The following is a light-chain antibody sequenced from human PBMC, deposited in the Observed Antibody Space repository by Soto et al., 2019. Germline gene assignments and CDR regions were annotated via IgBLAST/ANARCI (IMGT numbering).Light chain of an antibody. CDR2: RVS. CDR3: MQGTQGRT. Sequence: DIVMTQSPLSLPVTLGQPASISCRSSQSLVHSDGNTYLNWFQQRPGQSPRRLIYRVSNRDSGVPDRFSGSGSGTDFTLKISRVEAEDVGVYYWMQGTQGRTFGQGTKVEIK. V-gene: IGKV2-30*02. CDR1: QSLVHSDGNTY. J-gene: IGKJ1*01.